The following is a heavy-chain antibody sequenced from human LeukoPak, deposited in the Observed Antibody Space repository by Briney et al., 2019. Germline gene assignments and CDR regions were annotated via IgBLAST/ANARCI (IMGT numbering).Heavy chain of an antibody. D-gene: IGHD5-12*01. CDR2: MSSDESTT. J-gene: IGHJ6*02. CDR3: ARELRPYYYGMDV. V-gene: IGHV3-74*01. Sequence: GGSLRLSCAASGFTLSSYWMHWARQTPGKGLVWVSRMSSDESTTNYADSVRGRFTISRDNAKNALYLQMNNLRAEDTAVYYCARELRPYYYGMDVWGQGTTVTVSS. CDR1: GFTLSSYW.